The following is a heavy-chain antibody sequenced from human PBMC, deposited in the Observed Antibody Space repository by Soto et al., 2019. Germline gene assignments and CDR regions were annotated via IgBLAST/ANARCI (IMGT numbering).Heavy chain of an antibody. V-gene: IGHV4-59*11. CDR1: GGSISGHY. CDR2: VYYSGST. J-gene: IGHJ4*02. Sequence: QVRLQESGPGLVKPSETLSLTCVVSGGSISGHYWSWIRQPPGKGLEWIGYVYYSGSTNYNPSLKSRVTMSVDTPKNQFPLKVSSVTAADTAVYYCARTGVDFYFDFWGQGTLVTVSS. D-gene: IGHD3-10*01. CDR3: ARTGVDFYFDF.